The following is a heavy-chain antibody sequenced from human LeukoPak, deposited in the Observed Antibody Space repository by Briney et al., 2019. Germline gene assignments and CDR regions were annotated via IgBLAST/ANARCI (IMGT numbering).Heavy chain of an antibody. CDR1: GFTFSSYS. D-gene: IGHD3-10*01. CDR3: AREVPDYYGSGSYTD. J-gene: IGHJ4*02. Sequence: GGSLRLSCAASGFTFSSYSMNWVRQAPGKGLEWVSSISSSSSYIYYADSVKGRFTISRDNAKNSLYLQMNSLRAEDTAVYYCAREVPDYYGSGSYTDWGQGTLVTVSS. V-gene: IGHV3-21*01. CDR2: ISSSSSYI.